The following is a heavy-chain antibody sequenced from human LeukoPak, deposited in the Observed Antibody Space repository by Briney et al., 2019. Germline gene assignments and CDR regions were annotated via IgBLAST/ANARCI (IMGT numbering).Heavy chain of an antibody. J-gene: IGHJ4*02. Sequence: GGSLRLSCAASGFTFSSYAMSWVRQAPGKGLGWVSAISGSGGSTYYADSVKGRFTISSDNSKNTLYLQMNSLRAEDTAVYYCAKEVPMVRGVKYFDYWGQGTLVTVSS. CDR2: ISGSGGST. D-gene: IGHD3-10*01. CDR1: GFTFSSYA. CDR3: AKEVPMVRGVKYFDY. V-gene: IGHV3-23*01.